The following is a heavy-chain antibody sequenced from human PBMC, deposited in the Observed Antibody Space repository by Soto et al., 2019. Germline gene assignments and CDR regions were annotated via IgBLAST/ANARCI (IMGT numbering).Heavy chain of an antibody. V-gene: IGHV4-59*01. J-gene: IGHJ6*03. Sequence: SETLSLTCTVSGDSIRGYYWSWIRQPPGKGLEWIGYIYYSGSTDYNPSLKSRVTISVDTSKNQFSLRLSSVTAADTAVYYCARKIAAVGSYYYYMDVWGKGTTVTVSS. CDR2: IYYSGST. CDR1: GDSIRGYY. CDR3: ARKIAAVGSYYYYMDV. D-gene: IGHD6-13*01.